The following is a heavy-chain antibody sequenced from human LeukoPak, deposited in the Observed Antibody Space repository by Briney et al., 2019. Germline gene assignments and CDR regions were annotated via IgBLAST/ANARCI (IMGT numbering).Heavy chain of an antibody. CDR2: INSEGSTI. D-gene: IGHD3-22*01. CDR3: ARISSDSISYYDH. V-gene: IGHV3-74*01. Sequence: PGGSLRLSCAASGFIFRRFAMLWAPQSPGRGLEWVSHINSEGSTISYADSVKGRFTISRDNAKNTLFLQMNSLRAEDTAVYYFARISSDSISYYDHWGQGTPVTVSS. J-gene: IGHJ4*02. CDR1: GFIFRRFA.